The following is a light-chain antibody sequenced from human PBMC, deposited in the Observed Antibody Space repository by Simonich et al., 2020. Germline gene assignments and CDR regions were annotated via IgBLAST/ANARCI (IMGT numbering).Light chain of an antibody. Sequence: QSVLTQPPSASGTPGQRVTISCSGSSSNIGSNTVNWYQQLPGTAPKLLIYSKNHRPSGVPDRFSGSKSGTSASLAIRGLQSEDEADYYCQSYDSSLSGSVFGGGTKLTVL. CDR2: SKN. J-gene: IGLJ3*02. CDR3: QSYDSSLSGSV. V-gene: IGLV1-44*01. CDR1: SSNIGSNT.